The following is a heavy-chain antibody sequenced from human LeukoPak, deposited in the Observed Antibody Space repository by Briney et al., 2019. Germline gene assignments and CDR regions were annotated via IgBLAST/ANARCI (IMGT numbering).Heavy chain of an antibody. CDR3: ARGGNYDFWSGYYNY. CDR1: GFTFNAFG. J-gene: IGHJ4*02. Sequence: GGSLRLSCAASGFTFNAFGMNWVRQAPGKGLEWVSYIGTTSGAIYYADSVKGRFTISRDNSKNTLYLQMNSLRAEDTAVYYCARGGNYDFWSGYYNYWGQGTLVTVSS. CDR2: IGTTSGAI. D-gene: IGHD3-3*01. V-gene: IGHV3-48*01.